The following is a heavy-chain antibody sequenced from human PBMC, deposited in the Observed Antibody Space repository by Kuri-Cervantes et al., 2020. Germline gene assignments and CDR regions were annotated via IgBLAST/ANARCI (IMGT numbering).Heavy chain of an antibody. CDR1: GFTFSSYA. CDR2: ISGSGGST. CDR3: AKPSAGFGELLYYYYGMDV. J-gene: IGHJ6*02. V-gene: IGHV3-23*01. D-gene: IGHD3-10*01. Sequence: GGSLRLSCAASGFTFSSYAMSWVRQAPGKGLEWVSAISGSGGSTYYADSVKGRFTISRDNSKNTLYLQMNSLRAEDTAVYYCAKPSAGFGELLYYYYGMDVWGQGTTVTVSS.